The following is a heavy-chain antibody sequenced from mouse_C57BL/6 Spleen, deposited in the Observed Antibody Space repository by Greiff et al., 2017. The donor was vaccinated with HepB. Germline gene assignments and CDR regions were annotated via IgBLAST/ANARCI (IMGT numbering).Heavy chain of an antibody. V-gene: IGHV1-52*01. Sequence: QVQLKQPGAELVRPGSSVKLSCKASGYTFTSYWMHWVKQRPIQGLEWIGNIDPSDSETHYNQKFKDKATLTVDKSSSTAYMQLSSLTSEDSAVYYCATLTGTRYVDVGGTGTTVTVSS. CDR3: ATLTGTRYVDV. CDR2: IDPSDSET. CDR1: GYTFTSYW. J-gene: IGHJ1*03. D-gene: IGHD4-1*01.